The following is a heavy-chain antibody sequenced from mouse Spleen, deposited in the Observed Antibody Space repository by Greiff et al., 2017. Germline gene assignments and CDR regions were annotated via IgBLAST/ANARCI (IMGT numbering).Heavy chain of an antibody. D-gene: IGHD2-12*01. CDR3: TRQYSYYSYWYFDV. CDR2: IDPETGGP. V-gene: IGHV1-15*01. CDR1: GYTFTDYE. J-gene: IGHJ1*01. Sequence: VQRVASGAELVRPGASVTLSCKASGYTFTDYEMHWVKQTPVHGLEWIGAIDPETGGPAYNQKFKGKAILTADKSSSGAYMELRSLTSEDSAVYYCTRQYSYYSYWYFDVWGAGTTVTVAS.